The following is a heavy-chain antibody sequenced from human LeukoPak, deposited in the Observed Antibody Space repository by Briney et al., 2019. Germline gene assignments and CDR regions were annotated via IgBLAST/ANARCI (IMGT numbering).Heavy chain of an antibody. CDR2: IWYDGSNK. V-gene: IGHV3-33*01. J-gene: IGHJ6*02. D-gene: IGHD3-10*01. Sequence: PGRSLRLSCAASGFTFSSYGMHWVRQAPGKGLEWVAVIWYDGSNKYYADSVKGRFTISRDNSKNTLYLQMNSLRAEDTAVYYCASSTMVRGGYYYYYGMDVWGQGTTVTVSS. CDR1: GFTFSSYG. CDR3: ASSTMVRGGYYYYYGMDV.